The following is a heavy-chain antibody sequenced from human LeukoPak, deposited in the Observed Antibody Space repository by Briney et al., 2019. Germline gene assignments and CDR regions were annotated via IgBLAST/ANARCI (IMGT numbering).Heavy chain of an antibody. J-gene: IGHJ6*03. V-gene: IGHV4-34*01. CDR2: INHSGST. CDR3: ARRNSSWYTDYYYYMDV. CDR1: GGSFSGYY. D-gene: IGHD6-13*01. Sequence: SETLSLTCAVYGGSFSGYYWSWIRQPPGKGLEWIGEINHSGSTNYNPSLRSRVTISVDTSKNQFSLKLSSVTAADTAVYYCARRNSSWYTDYYYYMDVWGKGTTVTVSS.